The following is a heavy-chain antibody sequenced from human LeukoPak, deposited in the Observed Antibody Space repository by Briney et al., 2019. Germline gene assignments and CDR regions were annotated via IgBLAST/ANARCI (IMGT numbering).Heavy chain of an antibody. V-gene: IGHV4-34*01. Sequence: SETLSLTCAVYGGSFSGYYWSWIRQPPGKGLEWIGEINHSGSTNYNPSLKSRVTISVDTSKNQFSLKLSSVTAADTAVYYCARGGPHYYGSGSYSSWGQGTLVTVSS. D-gene: IGHD3-10*01. CDR1: GGSFSGYY. CDR3: ARGGPHYYGSGSYSS. CDR2: INHSGST. J-gene: IGHJ4*02.